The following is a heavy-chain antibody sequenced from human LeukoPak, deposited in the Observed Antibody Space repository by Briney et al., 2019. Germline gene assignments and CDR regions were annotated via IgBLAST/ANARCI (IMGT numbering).Heavy chain of an antibody. D-gene: IGHD1-1*01. Sequence: SETLSLTCVVSGFSISSGYYWGWIRQPPGGGLGWIVNSHPSGTTFYNSSVKSRVAMSIDTSKNQFSLKLVSVTAADTAVYYCAREAERRIVNWGQGTLVSVSS. CDR1: GFSISSGYY. CDR2: SHPSGTT. V-gene: IGHV4-38-2*02. CDR3: AREAERRIVN. J-gene: IGHJ4*02.